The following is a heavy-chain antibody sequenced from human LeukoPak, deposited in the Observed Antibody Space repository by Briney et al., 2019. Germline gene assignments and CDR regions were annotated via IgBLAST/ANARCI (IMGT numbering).Heavy chain of an antibody. J-gene: IGHJ4*02. D-gene: IGHD2-2*01. CDR2: ISANNGEI. CDR3: ARVPPSAHQLFCSDY. V-gene: IGHV1-18*04. CDR1: GYTFTNYG. Sequence: ASVKVSCKASGYTFTNYGISWVRRAPGQGLEWMSWISANNGEIRYAQNFQGRVTMTTDTSTTTAYMELRSLRSDDTAVYYCARVPPSAHQLFCSDYWGQGTQVAVSS.